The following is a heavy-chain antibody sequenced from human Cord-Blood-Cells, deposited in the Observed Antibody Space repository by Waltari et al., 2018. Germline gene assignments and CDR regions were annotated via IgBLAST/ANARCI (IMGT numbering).Heavy chain of an antibody. CDR3: ARGGYSSSYRYYYGMDV. J-gene: IGHJ6*02. D-gene: IGHD6-6*01. V-gene: IGHV1-69*01. Sequence: QVQLVQSGAEVKKPGSSVKVSCTASGGTFSSYAISWVRQAPGQGLEWMGGIIPIFGTANYAQKFQGRVTITADESTSTAYMELSSLRSEDTAVYYCARGGYSSSYRYYYGMDVWGQGTTVTVSS. CDR2: IIPIFGTA. CDR1: GGTFSSYA.